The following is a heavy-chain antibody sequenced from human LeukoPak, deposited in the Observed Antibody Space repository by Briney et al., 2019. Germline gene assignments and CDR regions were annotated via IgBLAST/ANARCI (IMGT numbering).Heavy chain of an antibody. J-gene: IGHJ4*02. CDR1: GYSISSGYS. Sequence: SETLSLTCTVSGYSISSGYSWGWIRQPPGKGLEWIGSIYHSGSTYYNPSLKSRVTISVDTSKNQLSLKLSSVTAADTTVYYCASAKKYYYDYVDYWGQGTLVTVSS. CDR3: ASAKKYYYDYVDY. D-gene: IGHD3-22*01. V-gene: IGHV4-38-2*02. CDR2: IYHSGST.